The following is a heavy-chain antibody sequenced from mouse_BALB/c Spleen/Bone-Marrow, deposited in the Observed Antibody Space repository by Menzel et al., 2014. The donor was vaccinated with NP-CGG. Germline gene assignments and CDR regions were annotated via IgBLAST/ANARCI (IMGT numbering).Heavy chain of an antibody. CDR1: GFAFSSYD. J-gene: IGHJ4*01. CDR3: ARHVGNPYAMDY. CDR2: ISNGGGST. V-gene: IGHV5-12-1*01. Sequence: EVQLQQSGGGLVKPGGSLKLSCAASGFAFSSYDMSWVRQTPEKRLEWVAYISNGGGSTYYPDTVKGRFTISRDNAKNTLYLQMSSLKSEDTAMYYCARHVGNPYAMDYWGQGTSVTVSS. D-gene: IGHD3-1*01.